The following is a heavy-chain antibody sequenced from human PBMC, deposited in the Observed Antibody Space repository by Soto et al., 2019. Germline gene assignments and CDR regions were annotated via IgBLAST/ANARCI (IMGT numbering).Heavy chain of an antibody. D-gene: IGHD2-21*02. Sequence: PSETLSLTCSVSGGSISSSSYFGGWIRQPPGKGLGWIGSIYYSGSTYYNPSLKSRVTVSVDTSKNQFSLRLSSVTAADTAVYYCARHPSDFWFDPWGQGTLVTVSS. CDR1: GGSISSSSYF. V-gene: IGHV4-39*01. CDR3: ARHPSDFWFDP. J-gene: IGHJ5*02. CDR2: IYYSGST.